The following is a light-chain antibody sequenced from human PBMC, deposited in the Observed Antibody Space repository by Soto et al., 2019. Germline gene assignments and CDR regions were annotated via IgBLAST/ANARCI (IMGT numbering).Light chain of an antibody. CDR2: DVN. CDR3: ASYTRATTLV. J-gene: IGLJ7*01. V-gene: IGLV2-14*01. CDR1: ISDIGGYNF. Sequence: QSALTQPASVSGSPGQSITISCTGTISDIGGYNFISWYPHHPGKAPKLVIYDVNNRPSGISYRFSGSKSGNTASLTISGLQAEDEAAYYCASYTRATTLVVGGGTQLTGL.